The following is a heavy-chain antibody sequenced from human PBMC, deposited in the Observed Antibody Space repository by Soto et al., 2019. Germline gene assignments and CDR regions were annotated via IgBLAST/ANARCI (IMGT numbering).Heavy chain of an antibody. CDR3: AKVSYSGYEIGY. CDR1: GFTFSSYG. Sequence: QVQLVESGGGVVQPGRSLRLSCAASGFTFSSYGMHWVRQAPGKGLEWVAVISHDGSNKYYADSVKGRFTISRDNAKNPLYLQVSSLRAEDTAVYDCAKVSYSGYEIGYWGQGNLVTVSS. CDR2: ISHDGSNK. J-gene: IGHJ4*02. V-gene: IGHV3-30*18. D-gene: IGHD5-12*01.